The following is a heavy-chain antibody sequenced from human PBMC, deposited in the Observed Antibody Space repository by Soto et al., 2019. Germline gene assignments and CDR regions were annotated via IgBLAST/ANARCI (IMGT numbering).Heavy chain of an antibody. D-gene: IGHD3-16*01. J-gene: IGHJ4*02. Sequence: QVQLVQSGAEVKKPGASVKVSCKTSGYTFTSYAISWVRQAPGQGLEWMGWISAYNGNTKYAQKLQGRVTMTTDTSTRTAYMGLTSLRSEDTAVYCCARVHGGGITFEWGQGTQVTVSS. CDR1: GYTFTSYA. CDR3: ARVHGGGITFE. V-gene: IGHV1-18*01. CDR2: ISAYNGNT.